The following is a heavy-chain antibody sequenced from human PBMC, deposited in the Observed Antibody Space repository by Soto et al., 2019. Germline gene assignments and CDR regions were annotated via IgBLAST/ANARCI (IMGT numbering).Heavy chain of an antibody. J-gene: IGHJ6*03. Sequence: SETLSLTCVVSGGSLSDYFWSWIRQPPGMALEWIGEINHLGSINYNPSLKSRVTMSVDTSKNQFSLTLNSVTAADTATYYCARGGISHWAYFYYMDVWDKGTTVTVSS. CDR2: INHLGSI. V-gene: IGHV4-34*01. CDR1: GGSLSDYF. D-gene: IGHD2-21*01. CDR3: ARGGISHWAYFYYMDV.